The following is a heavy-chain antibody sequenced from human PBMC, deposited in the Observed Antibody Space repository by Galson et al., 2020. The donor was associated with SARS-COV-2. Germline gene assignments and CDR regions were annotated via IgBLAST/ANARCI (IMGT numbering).Heavy chain of an antibody. J-gene: IGHJ6*02. CDR1: GFTFSSYG. CDR3: AKDLGYDFWSGYSPRDYYYGMGV. CDR2: ISYDGSNK. Sequence: SLKISCAASGFTFSSYGMHWVRQAPGKGLEWVAVISYDGSNKYYADSVKGRFTISRDNSKNTLYLQMNSLRAEDTAVYYCAKDLGYDFWSGYSPRDYYYGMGVWGQGTTVTVSS. D-gene: IGHD3-3*01. V-gene: IGHV3-30*18.